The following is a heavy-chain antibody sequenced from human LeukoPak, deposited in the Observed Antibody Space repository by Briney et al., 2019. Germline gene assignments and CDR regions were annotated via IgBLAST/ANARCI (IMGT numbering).Heavy chain of an antibody. V-gene: IGHV3-23*01. CDR3: AKYLAWGSYYKLPH. Sequence: GGSLRLSCAASGFAFSSYAMSWVRQAPGKGLEWVSTISGSGAYTYYADSVKGRFTISRDNSKNTLYLQMNSLRAEDTAVYYCAKYLAWGSYYKLPHWGQGTLVTVSS. CDR1: GFAFSSYA. CDR2: ISGSGAYT. D-gene: IGHD3-10*01. J-gene: IGHJ1*01.